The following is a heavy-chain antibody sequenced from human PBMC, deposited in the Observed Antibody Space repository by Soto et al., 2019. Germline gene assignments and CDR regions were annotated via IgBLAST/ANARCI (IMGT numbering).Heavy chain of an antibody. Sequence: SETLSLTCTVSGGSISSGDYYWSWIRQPPGKGLEWIGYIYYSGSTYYNPSLKSRVTISVDTSKNQFSLKLSSVTAADTAVYYCPRGGGYCSSTSCYTSMAWFDPWGQGTLVTVSS. CDR2: IYYSGST. D-gene: IGHD2-2*02. V-gene: IGHV4-30-4*01. J-gene: IGHJ5*02. CDR3: PRGGGYCSSTSCYTSMAWFDP. CDR1: GGSISSGDYY.